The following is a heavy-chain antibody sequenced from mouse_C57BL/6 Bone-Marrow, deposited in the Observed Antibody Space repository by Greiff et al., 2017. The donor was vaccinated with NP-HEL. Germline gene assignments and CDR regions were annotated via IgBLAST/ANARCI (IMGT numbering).Heavy chain of an antibody. Sequence: EVHLVESGEGLVKPGGSLKLSCAASGFTFSSYAMSWVRQTPEKRLEWVAYISSGGDYIYYADTVKGRFTISRDNARNTLYLQMSSLKSEDTAMYYCTRDRPMVTEVYYYAMDYWGQGTSVTVSS. CDR3: TRDRPMVTEVYYYAMDY. CDR1: GFTFSSYA. CDR2: ISSGGDYI. J-gene: IGHJ4*01. V-gene: IGHV5-9-1*02. D-gene: IGHD2-1*01.